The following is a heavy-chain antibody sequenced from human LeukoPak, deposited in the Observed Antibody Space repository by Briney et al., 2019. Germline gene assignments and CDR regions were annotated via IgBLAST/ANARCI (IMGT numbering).Heavy chain of an antibody. J-gene: IGHJ4*02. V-gene: IGHV1-3*01. Sequence: ASVKVSCKASGYTFTSYGISWVRQAPGQRLEWMGWINAGNGNTKYSQKFQGRVTITRDTSASTAYMELSSLRSEDTAVYYCARGIADYYFDYWGQGTLVTVSS. CDR1: GYTFTSYG. D-gene: IGHD6-13*01. CDR2: INAGNGNT. CDR3: ARGIADYYFDY.